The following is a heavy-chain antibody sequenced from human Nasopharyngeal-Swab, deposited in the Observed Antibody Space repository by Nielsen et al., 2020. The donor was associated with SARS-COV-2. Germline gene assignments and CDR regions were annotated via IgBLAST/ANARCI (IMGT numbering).Heavy chain of an antibody. V-gene: IGHV4-31*02. CDR2: IYYSGST. Sequence: WIRQLPGKGLEWIGYIYYSGSTYYNPSLKSRVTISVDTSKNQFSLKLSSVTAADTAVYYCARDLIYYYGSGSYGAPHYYYYGMDVWGQGTTVTVSS. CDR3: ARDLIYYYGSGSYGAPHYYYYGMDV. J-gene: IGHJ6*02. D-gene: IGHD3-10*01.